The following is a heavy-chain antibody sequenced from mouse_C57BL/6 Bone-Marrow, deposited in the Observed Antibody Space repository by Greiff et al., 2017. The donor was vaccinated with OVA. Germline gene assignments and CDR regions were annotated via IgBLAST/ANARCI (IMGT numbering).Heavy chain of an antibody. Sequence: EVQVVESGGDLVKPGGSLKLSCAASGFTFSSYGMSWVRQTPDKRLEWVATISSGGSYTYYPDSVKGRFTISRDNAKNTLYLQMSSLKSEDTAMYYCARQDYYGNYDWYFDVWGTGTTVTVSS. V-gene: IGHV5-6*01. J-gene: IGHJ1*03. D-gene: IGHD2-1*01. CDR3: ARQDYYGNYDWYFDV. CDR2: ISSGGSYT. CDR1: GFTFSSYG.